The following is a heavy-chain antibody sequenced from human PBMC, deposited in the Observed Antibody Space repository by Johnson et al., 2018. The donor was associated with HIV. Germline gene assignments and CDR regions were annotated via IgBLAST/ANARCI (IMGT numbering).Heavy chain of an antibody. J-gene: IGHJ3*02. CDR1: GFTFSSYA. CDR3: AREKYTIHAFDI. V-gene: IGHV3-30*04. D-gene: IGHD2-2*02. CDR2: ISYDGSNK. Sequence: QVQLVESGGGVVQPGRSLRLSCAASGFTFSSYAMHWVRQAPGKGLEWEAVISYDGSNKYSADSVKGRFTISRDNSKNTLYLQMNSLRAEDTAVYYCAREKYTIHAFDIWGQGTMVTVSS.